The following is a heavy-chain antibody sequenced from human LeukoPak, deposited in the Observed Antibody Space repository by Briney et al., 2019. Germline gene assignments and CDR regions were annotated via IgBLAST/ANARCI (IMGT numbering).Heavy chain of an antibody. D-gene: IGHD3-22*01. CDR2: IYPGDSDT. Sequence: GESLKISCKGSGYSFTTYWIGWVRQMPGKGLEWMGIIYPGDSDTRYSPSFQGQVTISADKSISTAYLQWSSLKASDTAMYYCARLDYYYDSSGPRTPGDYWGQGTLVTVSS. CDR1: GYSFTTYW. J-gene: IGHJ4*02. CDR3: ARLDYYYDSSGPRTPGDY. V-gene: IGHV5-51*01.